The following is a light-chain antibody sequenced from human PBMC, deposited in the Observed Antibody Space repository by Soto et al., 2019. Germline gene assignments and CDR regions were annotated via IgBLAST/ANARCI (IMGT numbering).Light chain of an antibody. CDR3: EQRYDRLWT. V-gene: IGKV1-39*01. CDR1: QSISHY. Sequence: ELARSPSTLSASVGNPVTITFRASQSISHYLSWYQQKPGKAPQLLIYAASNLQTGVPSRFSGSGFGTDFTLTISILQPEDGAAYCCEQRYDRLWTFGLGTKVDIK. CDR2: AAS. J-gene: IGKJ1*01.